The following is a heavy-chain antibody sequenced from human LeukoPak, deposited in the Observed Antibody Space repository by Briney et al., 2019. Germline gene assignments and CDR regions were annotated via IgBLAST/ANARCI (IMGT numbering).Heavy chain of an antibody. J-gene: IGHJ5*02. D-gene: IGHD2-15*01. CDR1: GFPFSSYW. V-gene: IGHV3-7*01. Sequence: GSLRLSCVASGFPFSSYWMTWVRQAPGKGLEWVANIKQDGSKKSYVDSVKGRFTISRDNAKNSLYLQMNSLRAEDTAVYYCARVVGRGWFDPWGQGTLVTVSS. CDR3: ARVVGRGWFDP. CDR2: IKQDGSKK.